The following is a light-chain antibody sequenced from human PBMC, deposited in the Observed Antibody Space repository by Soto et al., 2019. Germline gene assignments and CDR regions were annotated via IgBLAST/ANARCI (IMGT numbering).Light chain of an antibody. J-gene: IGKJ2*02. V-gene: IGKV2-28*01. CDR2: LGS. CDR3: MQALQTPRT. Sequence: DIVMTQSPLSLPVTPGEPASISCRSSQSLLHTNVYNYLDWYLQKPGQSPQLLIYLGSNRSSGVPDRFSGSGSGTDFTLKICRVEAEDVGVYYCMQALQTPRTFGQGTKLEIK. CDR1: QSLLHTNVYNY.